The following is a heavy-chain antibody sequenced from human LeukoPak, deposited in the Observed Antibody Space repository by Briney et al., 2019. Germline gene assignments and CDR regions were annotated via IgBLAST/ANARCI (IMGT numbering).Heavy chain of an antibody. CDR3: VRDAKQYYDILTGYYNDAFDI. V-gene: IGHV3-21*01. CDR2: ISSGSSYI. Sequence: GGSLRLSCAASGFTFSSSSMNWVRQAPGKGLEWVSSISSGSSYIYYADSVKGRFTVSRDNAKHSLYLQMNSMRAEDTAVYYCVRDAKQYYDILTGYYNDAFDIWGQGTMVTVSS. J-gene: IGHJ3*02. D-gene: IGHD3-9*01. CDR1: GFTFSSSS.